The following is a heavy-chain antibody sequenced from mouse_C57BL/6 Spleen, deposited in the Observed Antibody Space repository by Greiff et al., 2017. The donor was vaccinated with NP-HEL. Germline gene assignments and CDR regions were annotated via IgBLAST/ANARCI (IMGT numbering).Heavy chain of an antibody. CDR3: ARGRIYDGYYDYYAMDY. D-gene: IGHD2-3*01. J-gene: IGHJ4*01. CDR2: ISSGSSTI. V-gene: IGHV5-17*01. CDR1: GFTFSDYG. Sequence: EVKLEESGGGLVKPGGSLKLSCAASGFTFSDYGMHWVRQAPEKGLEWVAYISSGSSTIYYADTVKGRFTISRDNAKNTLFLQMTSLRSEDTAMYYCARGRIYDGYYDYYAMDYWGQGTSVTVSS.